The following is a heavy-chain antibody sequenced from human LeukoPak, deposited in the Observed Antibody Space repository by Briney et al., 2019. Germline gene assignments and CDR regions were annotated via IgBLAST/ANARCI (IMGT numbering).Heavy chain of an antibody. D-gene: IGHD3-22*01. J-gene: IGHJ4*02. CDR1: GFTFSSYS. CDR3: ARERDYYDSIFDY. CDR2: ISSSSSYI. Sequence: PGGSLRLSCAASGFTFSSYSMNWVRQAPGKGLEWVSSISSSSSYIYYADSVKGRFTISRDNAKNSLYLQMNSLRAEDTAVYYCARERDYYDSIFDYWGQGTLVTVSS. V-gene: IGHV3-21*01.